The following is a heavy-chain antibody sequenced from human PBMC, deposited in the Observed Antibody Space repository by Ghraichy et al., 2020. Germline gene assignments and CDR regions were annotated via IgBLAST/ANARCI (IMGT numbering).Heavy chain of an antibody. CDR3: AHTYEYQLLTWSDWFDP. CDR2: IYWNDDR. J-gene: IGHJ5*02. Sequence: SGPTLVKPTQTLTLTCTFSGFSLSTSGVGVGWIRQPPGKALEWLALIYWNDDRRYSPSLKSRLTITKDTSRNQVVLTMTNMDPVDTATYYCAHTYEYQLLTWSDWFDPWGQGTLVTVSS. CDR1: GFSLSTSGVG. V-gene: IGHV2-5*01. D-gene: IGHD2-2*01.